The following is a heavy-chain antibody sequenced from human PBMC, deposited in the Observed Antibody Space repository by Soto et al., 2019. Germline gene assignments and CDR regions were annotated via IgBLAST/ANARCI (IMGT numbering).Heavy chain of an antibody. D-gene: IGHD5-18*01. CDR2: ISAYNGNT. V-gene: IGHV1-18*01. CDR3: ARQKYNTAMAKGHYYYYGMDV. J-gene: IGHJ6*02. Sequence: ASVKVSCKASCYTFTSYGISWVRQAPGQGLEWMGWISAYNGNTNYAQKLQGRVTMTTDTSTSTAYMELRSLRSDDTAVYYCARQKYNTAMAKGHYYYYGMDVWG. CDR1: CYTFTSYG.